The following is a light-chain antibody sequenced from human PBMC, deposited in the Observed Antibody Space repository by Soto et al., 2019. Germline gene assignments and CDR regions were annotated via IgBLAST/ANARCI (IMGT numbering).Light chain of an antibody. J-gene: IGKJ1*01. Sequence: DIQMTQSKSSLSASVGDRVTITCQASQDISNHLNWYQQKPGKAPKLLMYDASNLETGVPSRFSGSGSGTDFAFTISSLKPEDIATYYCQQCDNLPITFGQGTKVDIK. CDR2: DAS. CDR1: QDISNH. CDR3: QQCDNLPIT. V-gene: IGKV1-33*01.